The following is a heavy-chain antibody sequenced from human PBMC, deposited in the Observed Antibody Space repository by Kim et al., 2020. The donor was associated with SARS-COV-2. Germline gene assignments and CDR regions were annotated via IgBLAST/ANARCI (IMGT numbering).Heavy chain of an antibody. CDR3: ARPSSSRYG. V-gene: IGHV3-7*01. D-gene: IGHD6-13*01. Sequence: GGSLRLSCVASGFPFSVYWMTWVRQAPGKGLEWVASIKEDGSEKYYLDSVQGRFTVSRDNAAKSMYLQMASMRVDDTGVYYCARPSSSRYGWGEGTLVTV. CDR2: IKEDGSEK. J-gene: IGHJ4*02. CDR1: GFPFSVYW.